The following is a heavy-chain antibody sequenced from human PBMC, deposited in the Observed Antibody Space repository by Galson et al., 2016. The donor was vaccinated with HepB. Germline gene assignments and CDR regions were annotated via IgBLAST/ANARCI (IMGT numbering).Heavy chain of an antibody. CDR2: LTWNGGII. Sequence: PLRLSCAASGFIFGDYAMSWVRQSPGKGLEWVSGLTWNGGIIGYADSVKGRFTISRDNARNFLSLQMNNLRSEDTALYYCAKGIGSGWSDYWGPGTLVSVSS. CDR1: GFIFGDYA. CDR3: AKGIGSGWSDY. J-gene: IGHJ4*02. V-gene: IGHV3-9*01. D-gene: IGHD6-19*01.